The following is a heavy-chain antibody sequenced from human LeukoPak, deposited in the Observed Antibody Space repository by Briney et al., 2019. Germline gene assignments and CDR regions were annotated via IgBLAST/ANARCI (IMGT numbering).Heavy chain of an antibody. V-gene: IGHV1-2*02. D-gene: IGHD3-10*01. CDR2: INPNSGGT. Sequence: ASVKVSCKAAGYTFTGYYMHWGRQAPGQGREWMGWINPNSGGTNSAQKLQGRGTMTTDTSTSTAYMELRSLRSDDTAVYSCARDSDITMVRGVIIPPDYWGQGTLVTVSS. CDR3: ARDSDITMVRGVIIPPDY. CDR1: GYTFTGYY. J-gene: IGHJ4*02.